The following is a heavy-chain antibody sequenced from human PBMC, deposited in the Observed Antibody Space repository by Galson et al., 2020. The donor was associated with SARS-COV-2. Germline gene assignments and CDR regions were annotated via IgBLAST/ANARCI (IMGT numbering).Heavy chain of an antibody. V-gene: IGHV1-2*02. CDR1: GYTFTDYY. D-gene: IGHD1-26*01. CDR3: ARDQGGGSYRLGFAY. CDR2: INPNSGGT. J-gene: IGHJ4*02. Sequence: ASVKVSCKASGYTFTDYYMHWVRQAPGQGLEWMGWINPNSGGTNYDQKVQGRVTMTRDTSTSKADMELSRLRSDDTAVYYCARDQGGGSYRLGFAYWGQGTLVTVSS.